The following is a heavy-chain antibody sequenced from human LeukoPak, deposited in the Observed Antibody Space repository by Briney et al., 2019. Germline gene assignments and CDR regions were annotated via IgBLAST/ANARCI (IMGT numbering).Heavy chain of an antibody. D-gene: IGHD3-9*01. J-gene: IGHJ4*02. Sequence: SETLSLTCTVSGGSISSYYWSWIRQPPGKGLEWIGYIYYSGSTNYNPSLKSRVTISVDTSKNQFSLKLSSVTAADTAVYYCARHSRYFDWSLDYWGQGTLVTVSS. CDR2: IYYSGST. CDR3: ARHSRYFDWSLDY. V-gene: IGHV4-59*08. CDR1: GGSISSYY.